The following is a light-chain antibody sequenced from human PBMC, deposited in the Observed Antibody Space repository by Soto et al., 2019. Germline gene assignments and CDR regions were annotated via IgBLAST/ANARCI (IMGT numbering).Light chain of an antibody. J-gene: IGKJ2*01. CDR3: QHYGSSPYT. CDR1: QSVSSSY. V-gene: IGKV3-20*01. Sequence: EIVLTQSPGTLSLSPGERATLSCRASQSVSSSYLAWYQQKPSQAPRLLIYGASSRATGIPDRFSGSGSGTDFTLTISRPEPEDFAVYYCQHYGSSPYTFGQGTKLEIK. CDR2: GAS.